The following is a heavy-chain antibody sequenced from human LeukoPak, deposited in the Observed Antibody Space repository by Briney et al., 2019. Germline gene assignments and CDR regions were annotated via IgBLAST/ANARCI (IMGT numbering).Heavy chain of an antibody. CDR3: ARDQNVGLTYYYYGMDV. CDR2: IKEDGSEK. D-gene: IGHD1-26*01. V-gene: IGHV3-7*04. CDR1: DFTFSSYS. Sequence: GGSLRLSCTTSDFTFSSYSMSWVRQTPGKGLEWVANIKEDGSEKYYVDSVKGRFTISRDNAKNSLYLQMNSLRAEDTAVYYCARDQNVGLTYYYYGMDVWGQGTTVTVSS. J-gene: IGHJ6*02.